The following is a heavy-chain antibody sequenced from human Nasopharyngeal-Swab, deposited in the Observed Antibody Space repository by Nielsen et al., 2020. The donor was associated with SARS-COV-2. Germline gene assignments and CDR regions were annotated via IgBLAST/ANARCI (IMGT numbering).Heavy chain of an antibody. CDR3: ARPRITTVTSRSYYFDY. CDR1: GFTFSCFW. D-gene: IGHD4-17*01. Sequence: GESLKISCSSSGFTFSCFWMSWVRQAPGKGLEWVANIKQDGSEKYYVDSVKGRFTIPRDNAKNSLYLQMNSLRAEDTAVYYCARPRITTVTSRSYYFDYWGQGTLVTVSS. CDR2: IKQDGSEK. V-gene: IGHV3-7*01. J-gene: IGHJ4*02.